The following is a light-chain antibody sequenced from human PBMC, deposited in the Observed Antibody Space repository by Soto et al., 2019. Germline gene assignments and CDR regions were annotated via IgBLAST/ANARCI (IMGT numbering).Light chain of an antibody. V-gene: IGKV3-20*01. Sequence: IVITQSPATLSVSPGERATLSCRASQSITRNLAWYQQSPGQAPRLLIYTASSRAAGIPDRFSGSGSGTDFTLTIRRLEPEDFAVYYCQQYGSSGTFGQGTKVDI. J-gene: IGKJ1*01. CDR1: QSITRN. CDR3: QQYGSSGT. CDR2: TAS.